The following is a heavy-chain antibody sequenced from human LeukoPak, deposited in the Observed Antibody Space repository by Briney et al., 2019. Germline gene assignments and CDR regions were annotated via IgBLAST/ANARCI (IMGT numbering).Heavy chain of an antibody. CDR3: ARAPQQLAPFDY. D-gene: IGHD6-6*01. CDR2: ISYDGSHA. Sequence: PGGSLRLSCAASGFTFSSYAMHWVRQAPGKGLEWVALISYDGSHAYYADSVKGRFTISRDYSKNTLYLQMNSLRAEDTAVYYCARAPQQLAPFDYWGQGTLVTVSS. V-gene: IGHV3-30-3*01. CDR1: GFTFSSYA. J-gene: IGHJ4*02.